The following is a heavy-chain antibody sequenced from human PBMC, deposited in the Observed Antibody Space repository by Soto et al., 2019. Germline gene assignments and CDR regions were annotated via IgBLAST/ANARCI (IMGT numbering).Heavy chain of an antibody. V-gene: IGHV4-61*03. CDR3: AREGNLGRWLQPLDF. J-gene: IGHJ4*02. CDR2: ISNSGRT. CDR1: GDSISRGAYY. D-gene: IGHD5-12*01. Sequence: SETLSLTCTVSGDSISRGAYYWTWIRQHPVKGLEWIGYISNSGRTYYSPSLKSRVTMSVDTSKNHFSLRLISVTAADTAIYFCAREGNLGRWLQPLDFWGQGTLVTVSS.